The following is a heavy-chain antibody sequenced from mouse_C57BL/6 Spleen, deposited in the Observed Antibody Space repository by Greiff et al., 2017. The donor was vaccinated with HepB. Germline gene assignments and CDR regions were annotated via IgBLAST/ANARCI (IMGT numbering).Heavy chain of an antibody. Sequence: EVKLMESGGDLVKPGGSLKLSCAASGFTFSSYGMSWVRQTPDKRLEWVATISSGGSYTYYPDSVKGRFTISRDNAKNTLYLQMSSLKSEDTAMYYCARDYEGFAYWGQGTLVTVSA. J-gene: IGHJ3*01. V-gene: IGHV5-6*01. CDR1: GFTFSSYG. CDR3: ARDYEGFAY. D-gene: IGHD2-4*01. CDR2: ISSGGSYT.